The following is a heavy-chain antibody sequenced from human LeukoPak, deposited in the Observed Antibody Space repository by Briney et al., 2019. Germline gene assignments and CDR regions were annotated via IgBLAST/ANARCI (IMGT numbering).Heavy chain of an antibody. J-gene: IGHJ4*02. Sequence: GGSLRLSCAASGFTFDDYGMSWVRQAPGKGPEWVSGINWNGGSTGYADSVKGRFTISRDNAKNSLYLQMNSLRAEDTALYYCARGYCSGGSCYSGYLFDYWGQGTLVTVSS. D-gene: IGHD2-15*01. CDR2: INWNGGST. V-gene: IGHV3-20*04. CDR3: ARGYCSGGSCYSGYLFDY. CDR1: GFTFDDYG.